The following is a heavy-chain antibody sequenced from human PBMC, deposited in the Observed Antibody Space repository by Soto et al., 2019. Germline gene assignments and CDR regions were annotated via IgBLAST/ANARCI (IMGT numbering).Heavy chain of an antibody. CDR3: ARHLTYCSAGSCYSDFPYYVIDV. D-gene: IGHD2-15*01. Sequence: SETLSLTCTVSGGSISSSSYYWGWIRQPPGKGLEWIGSIFYSGSTYYNPSLKSRVTISVDTSKNQFSLKLSSVTAADTAVYYCARHLTYCSAGSCYSDFPYYVIDVCGQGTTVTV. V-gene: IGHV4-39*01. CDR1: GGSISSSSYY. CDR2: IFYSGST. J-gene: IGHJ6*02.